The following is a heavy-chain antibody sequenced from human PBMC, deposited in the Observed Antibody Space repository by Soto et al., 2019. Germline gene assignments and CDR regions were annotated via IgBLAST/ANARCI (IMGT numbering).Heavy chain of an antibody. V-gene: IGHV1-69*01. Sequence: QVQLVQSGAEVKKPGSSVKVSCKASGGTFSSYAISWVRQAPGQGLEWMGGIIPIFGTANYAQKFQGRVTITADESTSTAYMELSSLRSEDTAVYYCARRPQWLVTEAYHYGMDVWGQGTTVTVSS. CDR2: IIPIFGTA. J-gene: IGHJ6*02. D-gene: IGHD6-19*01. CDR1: GGTFSSYA. CDR3: ARRPQWLVTEAYHYGMDV.